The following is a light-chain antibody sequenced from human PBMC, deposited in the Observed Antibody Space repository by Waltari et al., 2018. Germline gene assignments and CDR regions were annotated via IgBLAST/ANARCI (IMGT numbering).Light chain of an antibody. J-gene: IGLJ3*02. CDR3: QVWDSGSAV. CDR2: YDS. Sequence: SYVLTQPPSVSVAPGQTARITCGGNNVGSKNLPWYQQKPGQAPILVIYYDSDRPSGIPERFSGSNSGNTATLTISRVEVGDEADYYCQVWDSGSAVFGGGTKLTVL. CDR1: NVGSKN. V-gene: IGLV3-21*04.